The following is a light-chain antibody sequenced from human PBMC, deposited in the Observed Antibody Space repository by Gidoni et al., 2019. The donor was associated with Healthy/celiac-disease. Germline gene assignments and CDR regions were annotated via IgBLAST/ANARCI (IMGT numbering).Light chain of an antibody. CDR1: QSVSSN. J-gene: IGKJ2*01. Sequence: EIVMTPSPATLSVSPGERATLSCRASQSVSSNLAGYQQKPGQAPRLLIYGASTRATGIPARFSGSGSGTEFTLTISSLQSEDFAVYYCQQYNNWPPYTFGQGTKLEIK. CDR3: QQYNNWPPYT. V-gene: IGKV3-15*01. CDR2: GAS.